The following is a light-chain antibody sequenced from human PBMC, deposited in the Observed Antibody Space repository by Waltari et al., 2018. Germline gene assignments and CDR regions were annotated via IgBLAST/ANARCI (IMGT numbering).Light chain of an antibody. Sequence: QSVVTQPPSASGTPGQRVTISCSGSSSNIGSNHVYWYQQFPGMAPKLLIYSNNQRPSGFPDRFSCSKSGTSASLVISGLRSEDEADYCCAAWDDSLSSGVFGGGTKLTVL. V-gene: IGLV1-47*01. CDR2: SNN. J-gene: IGLJ3*02. CDR1: SSNIGSNH. CDR3: AAWDDSLSSGV.